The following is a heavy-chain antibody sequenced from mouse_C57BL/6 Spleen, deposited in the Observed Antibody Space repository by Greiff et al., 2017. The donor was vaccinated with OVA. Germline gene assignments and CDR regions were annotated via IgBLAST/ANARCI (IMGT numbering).Heavy chain of an antibody. CDR3: ARGTTYYSNYDYAMDY. J-gene: IGHJ4*01. Sequence: EVMLVESGGGLVKPGGSLKLSCAASGFTFSDYGMHWVRQAPEKGLEWVAYISSGSSTIYYADTVKGRFTISRDNAKNTLFLQMTSLRSEDTAMYYCARGTTYYSNYDYAMDYWGQGTSVTVSS. CDR2: ISSGSSTI. CDR1: GFTFSDYG. V-gene: IGHV5-17*01. D-gene: IGHD2-5*01.